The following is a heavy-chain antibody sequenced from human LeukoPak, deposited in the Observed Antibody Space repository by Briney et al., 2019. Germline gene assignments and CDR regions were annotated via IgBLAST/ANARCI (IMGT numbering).Heavy chain of an antibody. J-gene: IGHJ6*02. CDR1: GYTLSSFA. D-gene: IGHD6-19*01. CDR2: LNAANSNS. CDR3: ARDGKHIAVPGVRYPMDV. Sequence: ASVKVSCKASGYTLSSFAMHWVRQAPGQRLGWMGRLNAANSNSQYSQKFQDRVTITSDTSANTAYMELSSLRSEDTAVYYCARDGKHIAVPGVRYPMDVWGQGTTVTVSS. V-gene: IGHV1-3*01.